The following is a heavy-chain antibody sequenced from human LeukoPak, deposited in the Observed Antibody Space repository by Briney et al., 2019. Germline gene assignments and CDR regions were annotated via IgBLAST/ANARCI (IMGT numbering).Heavy chain of an antibody. Sequence: GGSLRLSCAASGFTFDDYAMHWVRQAPGKGLEWVSGISWNSGSIGYADSVKGRFTISRDNAKNSLYLQMNSLRAEDTASYYCAKDADGYWGQGTLVTVSS. J-gene: IGHJ4*02. CDR1: GFTFDDYA. V-gene: IGHV3-9*01. CDR2: ISWNSGSI. CDR3: AKDADGY. D-gene: IGHD5-24*01.